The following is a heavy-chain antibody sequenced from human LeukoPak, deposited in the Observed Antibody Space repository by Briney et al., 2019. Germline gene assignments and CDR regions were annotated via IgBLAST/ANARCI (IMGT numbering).Heavy chain of an antibody. CDR2: VDPEDGET. CDR3: ATPSRGSSTSCCWFDP. D-gene: IGHD2-2*01. CDR1: GYTFTDYY. V-gene: IGHV1-69-2*01. J-gene: IGHJ5*02. Sequence: GASVKVSCKASGYTFTDYYMHWVQQAPGKGLEWMGRVDPEDGETIYAEKFQGRVTITADTSTDTAYMELSSLRSEDTAVYYCATPSRGSSTSCCWFDPWGQGTLVTVSS.